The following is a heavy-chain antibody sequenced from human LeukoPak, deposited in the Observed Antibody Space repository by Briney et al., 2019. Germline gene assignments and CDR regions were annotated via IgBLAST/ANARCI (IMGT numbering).Heavy chain of an antibody. D-gene: IGHD4-17*01. CDR2: ISGSGGST. CDR1: GFTFSSYA. Sequence: GGSLRLSCAASGFTFSSYAMSRVRQAPGKGLEWVSAISGSGGSTYYADSVKGRFTISRDNPKNTLYLQMNSLRAEDTAVYYCAKDLGGDYQDYWGQGTLVTVSS. V-gene: IGHV3-23*01. J-gene: IGHJ4*02. CDR3: AKDLGGDYQDY.